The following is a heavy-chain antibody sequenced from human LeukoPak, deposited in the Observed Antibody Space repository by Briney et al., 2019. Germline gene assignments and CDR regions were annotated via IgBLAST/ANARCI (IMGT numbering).Heavy chain of an antibody. Sequence: RASVKVSCKASGYTFTSYDINWVRQATGQGLEWMGRMNPNSGNTGSAQKFQGRLTMTRNTSISTAYMELSSLRSEDTAVYYCARRSQAGGTGIGYWGQGTLVTVSS. CDR2: MNPNSGNT. CDR1: GYTFTSYD. CDR3: ARRSQAGGTGIGY. V-gene: IGHV1-8*01. J-gene: IGHJ4*02. D-gene: IGHD6-19*01.